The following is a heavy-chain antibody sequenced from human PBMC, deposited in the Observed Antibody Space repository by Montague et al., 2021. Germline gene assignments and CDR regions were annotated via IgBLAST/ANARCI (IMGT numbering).Heavy chain of an antibody. CDR3: AVGSESAWELLHH. Sequence: SETLSFTCTVSGDSISSKYFRSWVRQPLGKGLEWIGEIYHGTTSYSPSLKGRLTVSMDTSKNQFSLKLSSVTAADTAIYYCAVGSESAWELLHHWGQGILVTVSS. V-gene: IGHV4-4*02. CDR2: IYHGTT. CDR1: GDSISSKYF. D-gene: IGHD1-26*01. J-gene: IGHJ5*02.